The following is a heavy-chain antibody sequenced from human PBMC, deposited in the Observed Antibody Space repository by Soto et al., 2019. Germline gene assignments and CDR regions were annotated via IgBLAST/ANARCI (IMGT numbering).Heavy chain of an antibody. D-gene: IGHD3-10*01. CDR2: FDPEDGET. V-gene: IGHV1-24*01. J-gene: IGHJ4*02. CDR3: ATDRGLGMVRVFDY. Sequence: ASVKVSCKVSGYTLTELSMHWVRQAPGKGLEWMGGFDPEDGETIYAQKFQGRVTMTEGTSTDTAYMELSSLRSEDTAVYYCATDRGLGMVRVFDYWGQGTLVTVSS. CDR1: GYTLTELS.